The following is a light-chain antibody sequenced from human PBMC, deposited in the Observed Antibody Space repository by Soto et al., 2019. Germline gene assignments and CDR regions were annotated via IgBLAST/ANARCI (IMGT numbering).Light chain of an antibody. V-gene: IGKV1-39*01. CDR2: AAS. J-gene: IGKJ3*01. CDR1: QSISSY. Sequence: DIQMTQSPSSLSASVGDRVTITCRASQSISSYLNWYQQKPGKAPKLLIYAASSLQSGVPSGFSGSGSGTDFTLTISSLQPEDFATYYCLQKYFYPFTFGPGTKVDIK. CDR3: LQKYFYPFT.